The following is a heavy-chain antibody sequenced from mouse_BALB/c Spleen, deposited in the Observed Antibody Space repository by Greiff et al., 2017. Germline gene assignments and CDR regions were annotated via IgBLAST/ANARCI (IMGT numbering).Heavy chain of an antibody. CDR1: GYAFSSYW. V-gene: IGHV1-80*01. CDR3: ARWDYDGTGMDY. CDR2: IYPGDGDT. J-gene: IGHJ4*01. D-gene: IGHD2-4*01. Sequence: VQLQQSGAELVRPGSSVKISCKASGYAFSSYWMNWVKQRPGQGLEWIGQIYPGDGDTNYNGKFKGKATLTADKSSSTAYMQLSSLTSEDSAVYFCARWDYDGTGMDYWGQGTSVTVSS.